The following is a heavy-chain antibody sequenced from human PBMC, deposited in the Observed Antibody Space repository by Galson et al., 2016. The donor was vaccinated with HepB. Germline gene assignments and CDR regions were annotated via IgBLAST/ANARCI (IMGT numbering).Heavy chain of an antibody. Sequence: SLRLSCAASGFRCSRYAIHWVRQALGKVLELVAVISHDGRKKYYADSVTGRFTISRDNSKKSLDLQMSTLRADDTAVYFCAKEGGSRYFDWLLKNGYFQHWGQGTLVTVSS. J-gene: IGHJ1*01. CDR1: GFRCSRYA. D-gene: IGHD3-9*01. V-gene: IGHV3-30*18. CDR3: AKEGGSRYFDWLLKNGYFQH. CDR2: ISHDGRKK.